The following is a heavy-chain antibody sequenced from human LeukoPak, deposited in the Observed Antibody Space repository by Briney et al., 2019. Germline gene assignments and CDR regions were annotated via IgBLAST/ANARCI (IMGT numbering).Heavy chain of an antibody. Sequence: SETLSLTCTVSGDSISSYYWSWIRQPPGKGLEWIGYIYNSGSINYNPSLKSRVTISVDTSKNQFSLKLSSATAADTAVYYCARWRMTSDAFDIWGQGTMVTVSS. CDR3: ARWRMTSDAFDI. V-gene: IGHV4-59*01. CDR2: IYNSGSI. J-gene: IGHJ3*02. CDR1: GDSISSYY.